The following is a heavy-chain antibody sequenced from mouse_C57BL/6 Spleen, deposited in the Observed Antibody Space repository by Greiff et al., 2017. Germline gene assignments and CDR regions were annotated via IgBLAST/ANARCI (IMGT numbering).Heavy chain of an antibody. CDR1: GFTFSNYW. Sequence: EVKLVESGGGLVQPGGSMKLSCVASGFTFSNYWMNWVRQSPEKGLEWVAQIRLKSDNYATHYAESVKGRFTISRDDSKSSVYLQMNNLRAEDTGIYYCTGGEGAMDYWGQGTSVTVSS. CDR2: IRLKSDNYAT. CDR3: TGGEGAMDY. V-gene: IGHV6-3*01. D-gene: IGHD2-13*01. J-gene: IGHJ4*01.